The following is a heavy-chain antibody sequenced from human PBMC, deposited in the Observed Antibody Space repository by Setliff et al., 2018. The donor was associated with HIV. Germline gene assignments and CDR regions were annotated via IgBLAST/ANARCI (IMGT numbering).Heavy chain of an antibody. CDR1: GGSISSASYY. D-gene: IGHD6-13*01. Sequence: KPSETLSLTCTVSGGSISSASYYWSWIRQPAGKGLEWIGRIYTSGSTNYNPSLKSRVNISVDTSKNQFSLKLSSVTAADTAVYYWAREAWGSSWYDPYYYYYYMDVWGKGTTVTVSS. J-gene: IGHJ6*03. V-gene: IGHV4-61*02. CDR2: IYTSGST. CDR3: AREAWGSSWYDPYYYYYYMDV.